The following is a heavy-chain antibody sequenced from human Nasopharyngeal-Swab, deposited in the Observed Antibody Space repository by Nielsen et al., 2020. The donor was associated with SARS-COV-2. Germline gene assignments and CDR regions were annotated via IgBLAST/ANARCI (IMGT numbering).Heavy chain of an antibody. CDR3: ARSDTAMGVGH. CDR2: IDPSDSYT. J-gene: IGHJ5*02. Sequence: VRQMPGKGLEWMGRIDPSDSYTNYSPSFQGYVTISADKSISTAYLQWSSLKASDTAMYYCARSDTAMGVGHWGQGTLVTVSS. V-gene: IGHV5-10-1*01. D-gene: IGHD5-18*01.